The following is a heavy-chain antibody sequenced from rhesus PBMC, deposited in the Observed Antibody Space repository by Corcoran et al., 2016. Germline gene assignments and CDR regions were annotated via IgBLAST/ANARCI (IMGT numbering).Heavy chain of an antibody. J-gene: IGHJ4*01. Sequence: QVQLQESGPGVVKPSETLSLTCAVSGGSISSSNWWSWIRESPGKGLEWIGYIYGGSWSTSYNPALKSRVTISTDTAKNQFSLKLSSVTAADTAGYYCASPGYYFDYWGQGVLVTVSS. CDR3: ASPGYYFDY. V-gene: IGHV4-93*01. CDR1: GGSISSSNW. CDR2: IYGGSWST. D-gene: IGHD1-38*01.